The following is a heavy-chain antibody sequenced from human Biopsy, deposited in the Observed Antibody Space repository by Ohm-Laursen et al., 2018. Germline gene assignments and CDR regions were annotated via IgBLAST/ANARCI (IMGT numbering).Heavy chain of an antibody. V-gene: IGHV4-30-4*02. CDR2: IYYSGTT. Sequence: PSDTLSLAWCVSDFPLSSGAFYWSWIRQRPGKGLEWIGYIYYSGTTSFNPSLKCRVTMSVDTSANHFSLKLNSVTAADTALDYCARSPASTWTGYFESWGQGSLVTVSS. CDR3: ARSPASTWTGYFES. D-gene: IGHD6-13*01. CDR1: DFPLSSGAFY. J-gene: IGHJ4*02.